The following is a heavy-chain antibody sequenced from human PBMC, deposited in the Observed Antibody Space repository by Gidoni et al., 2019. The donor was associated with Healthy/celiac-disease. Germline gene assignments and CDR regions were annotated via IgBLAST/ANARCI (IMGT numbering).Heavy chain of an antibody. D-gene: IGHD5-12*01. CDR1: GGFISSYY. J-gene: IGHJ3*02. CDR2: IYYSGST. Sequence: QVQLQESGPGLVKPSETLSLTCTASGGFISSYYRSWIRQPPGKGLEWIGYIYYSGSTNYNPSRKSRVTISVDTSKNQFSLKLSSVTAADTAVYYCARGATRVVAFDIWGQGTMVTVSS. CDR3: ARGATRVVAFDI. V-gene: IGHV4-59*01.